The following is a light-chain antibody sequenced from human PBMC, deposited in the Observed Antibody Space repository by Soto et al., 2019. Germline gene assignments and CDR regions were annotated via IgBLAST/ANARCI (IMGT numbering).Light chain of an antibody. J-gene: IGKJ4*01. CDR3: QQSYRSPLN. Sequence: DIQMTQSPLSLSASVGESVTITCRASQNITNFLNWYQQRPGKPPRLLIFGTSSLQSGVPSRFRGSRSETDFSLTISGLQPEDFATYICQQSYRSPLNVGRGTRV. V-gene: IGKV1-39*01. CDR2: GTS. CDR1: QNITNF.